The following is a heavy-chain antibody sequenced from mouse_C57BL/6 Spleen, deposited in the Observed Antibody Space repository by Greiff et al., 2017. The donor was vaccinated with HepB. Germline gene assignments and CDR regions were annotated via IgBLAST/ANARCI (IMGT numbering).Heavy chain of an antibody. J-gene: IGHJ2*01. D-gene: IGHD6-1*01. CDR2: ISSGGDYI. CDR3: TRANPISRFFDY. Sequence: DVMLVESGEGLVKPGGSLKLSCAASGFTFSSYAMSWVRQTPEKRLEWVAYISSGGDYIYYADTVKGRFTISRDNARNTLYLQMSSLKSEDTAMYYCTRANPISRFFDYWGQGTTLTVSS. CDR1: GFTFSSYA. V-gene: IGHV5-9-1*02.